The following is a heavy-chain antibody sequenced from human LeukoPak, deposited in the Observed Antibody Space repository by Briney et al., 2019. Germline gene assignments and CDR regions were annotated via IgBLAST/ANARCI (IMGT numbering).Heavy chain of an antibody. Sequence: SVKVSCKASGGTFSSYAISWVRQAPGQGLEWMGEIIPIFGTANYAQKFQGRVTFTTDESTSTAYMELSSLRSEDTAVYYCARDRRWYSSGWYGIDYWGQGTLVTVSS. CDR3: ARDRRWYSSGWYGIDY. CDR2: IIPIFGTA. CDR1: GGTFSSYA. V-gene: IGHV1-69*05. J-gene: IGHJ4*02. D-gene: IGHD6-19*01.